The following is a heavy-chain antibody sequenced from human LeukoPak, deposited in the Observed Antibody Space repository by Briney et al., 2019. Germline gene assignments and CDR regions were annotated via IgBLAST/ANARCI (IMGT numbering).Heavy chain of an antibody. CDR2: INHSGST. V-gene: IGHV4-34*01. Sequence: PSETLSLTCAVYGGSFSGYYWSWIRQPPGKGLEWIGEINHSGSTNYNPSLKSRVTISVDTSKNQFSLKLSSVTAADTAVYYCARHLYPYGGNSGAWFDPWGQGTLVTVSS. J-gene: IGHJ5*02. CDR3: ARHLYPYGGNSGAWFDP. D-gene: IGHD4-23*01. CDR1: GGSFSGYY.